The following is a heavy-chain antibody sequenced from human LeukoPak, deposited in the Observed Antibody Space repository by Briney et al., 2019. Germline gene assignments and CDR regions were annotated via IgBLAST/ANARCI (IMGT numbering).Heavy chain of an antibody. CDR1: GFTFDDYA. V-gene: IGHV3-9*01. D-gene: IGHD6-13*01. Sequence: GGSLRLSCAASGFTFDDYAMHWVRQAPGKGLEWVSGISWNSGSIGYADSVKGRFTISRDNAKNSLYLQMNSLRAEDTAVYYCARGSVYSSSITPYNWFDPWGQGTLVTVSS. J-gene: IGHJ5*02. CDR3: ARGSVYSSSITPYNWFDP. CDR2: ISWNSGSI.